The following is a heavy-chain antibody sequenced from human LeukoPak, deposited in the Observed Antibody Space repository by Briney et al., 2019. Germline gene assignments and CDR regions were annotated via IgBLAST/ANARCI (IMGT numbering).Heavy chain of an antibody. J-gene: IGHJ6*03. D-gene: IGHD1-26*01. V-gene: IGHV3-30*18. CDR1: GFTFSSYG. Sequence: GRSLRLSCAASGFTFSSYGMHWVRQAPGKGLEWVAVISYDGSNKYYADSVKGRFTISRDNSKNTLYLQMNSLRAEDTAVYYCAKDRSVGATKTYYYYMDVWGKGTTVTVSS. CDR2: ISYDGSNK. CDR3: AKDRSVGATKTYYYYMDV.